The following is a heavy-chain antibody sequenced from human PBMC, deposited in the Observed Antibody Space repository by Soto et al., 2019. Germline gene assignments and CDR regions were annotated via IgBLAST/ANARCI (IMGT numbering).Heavy chain of an antibody. D-gene: IGHD3-22*01. CDR2: IYPSDSKT. J-gene: IGHJ1*01. V-gene: IGHV5-51*01. Sequence: PGESLKISCKGSGFSFTTYWIAWVRQMPGKGLEWMGIIYPSDSKTTYSPSFQGQVTISADKSTSTAYLQWSSLKASDTAMYYCVRLPYYYDSSGYYSYFQHWGQGTLVTVSS. CDR3: VRLPYYYDSSGYYSYFQH. CDR1: GFSFTTYW.